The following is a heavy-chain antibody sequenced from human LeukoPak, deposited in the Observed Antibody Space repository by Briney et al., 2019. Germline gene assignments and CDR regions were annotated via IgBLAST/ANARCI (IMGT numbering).Heavy chain of an antibody. Sequence: SETLSLTCTVSGGSISSANHFWSWVRQSPGEGLEWIGYIHYDGRAHYNPSLKSLVSMSLDMSKNEFSLSLSSVTAADTAIYYCAREVITPGDSDGFDLWGQGTMVSVSS. V-gene: IGHV4-30-4*08. CDR2: IHYDGRA. D-gene: IGHD2-2*01. CDR1: GGSISSANHF. J-gene: IGHJ3*01. CDR3: AREVITPGDSDGFDL.